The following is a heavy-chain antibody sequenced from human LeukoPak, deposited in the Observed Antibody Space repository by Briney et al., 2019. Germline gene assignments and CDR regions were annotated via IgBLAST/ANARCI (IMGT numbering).Heavy chain of an antibody. Sequence: GGSLRLSCAASGFTFSTYWMSWVRQAPGKGLEWVANTKEDGGEKYYVDSVKGRFTISRDNAENSLYLQMNSLRAEDTAVYYCARRSVAGSLDYWGQGTLVTVSS. J-gene: IGHJ4*02. CDR2: TKEDGGEK. V-gene: IGHV3-7*01. CDR1: GFTFSTYW. D-gene: IGHD6-19*01. CDR3: ARRSVAGSLDY.